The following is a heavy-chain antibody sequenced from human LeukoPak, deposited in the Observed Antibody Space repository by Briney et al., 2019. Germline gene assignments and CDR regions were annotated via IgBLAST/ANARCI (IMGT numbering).Heavy chain of an antibody. J-gene: IGHJ4*02. CDR1: GFTFSSYG. Sequence: GGSLRLSCAASGFTFSSYGMHWVRQAPGKGLGWVAVISYDGSNKYYADSVKGRFTISRDNSKNTLYLQMNSLRAEDTAVYYCAKPARTDYADYWGQGTLVTVSS. D-gene: IGHD1-14*01. V-gene: IGHV3-30*18. CDR2: ISYDGSNK. CDR3: AKPARTDYADY.